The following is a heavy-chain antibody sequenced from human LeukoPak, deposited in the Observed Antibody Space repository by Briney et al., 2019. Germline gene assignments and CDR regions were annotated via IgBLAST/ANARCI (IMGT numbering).Heavy chain of an antibody. CDR2: IIPIFGTA. CDR3: ARAHLLRSWVGGYDYQFFDY. Sequence: ASVKVTCKASGGTFSSYAISWVRQAPGQGLEWMGGIIPIFGTANYAQKFQGRFTITADESTSTAYMELSSLRSEDTAVYYCARAHLLRSWVGGYDYQFFDYWGQGTLVTVSS. CDR1: GGTFSSYA. J-gene: IGHJ4*02. D-gene: IGHD5-12*01. V-gene: IGHV1-69*13.